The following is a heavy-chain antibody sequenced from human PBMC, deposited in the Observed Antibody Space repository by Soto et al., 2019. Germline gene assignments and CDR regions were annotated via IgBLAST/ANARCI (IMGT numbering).Heavy chain of an antibody. CDR1: GYTFTSYG. D-gene: IGHD4-17*01. Sequence: QVQLVQSGAEVKKPGASVKVSCKASGYTFTSYGISWVRQAPGQGLEWMGWISAYNGNTNYAQKLQGRVTMTTDTATRTAYMERRSLRSDDTAVYYCARAEKTVTTLRKGFDPWGQGTLVTVSS. CDR3: ARAEKTVTTLRKGFDP. J-gene: IGHJ5*02. CDR2: ISAYNGNT. V-gene: IGHV1-18*01.